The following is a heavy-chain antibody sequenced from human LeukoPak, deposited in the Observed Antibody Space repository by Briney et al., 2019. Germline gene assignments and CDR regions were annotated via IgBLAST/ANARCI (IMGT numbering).Heavy chain of an antibody. J-gene: IGHJ4*02. CDR3: ARAKEWELLSYFDY. Sequence: SETLSLTCAVYGGSFSGYYWSWIRQPPGKGLEWIGEINHSGSTNYNPSLKSRVTISVDTSKNRFSLKLSSVTAADTAVYYCARAKEWELLSYFDYWGQGTLVTVSS. D-gene: IGHD1-26*01. V-gene: IGHV4-34*01. CDR2: INHSGST. CDR1: GGSFSGYY.